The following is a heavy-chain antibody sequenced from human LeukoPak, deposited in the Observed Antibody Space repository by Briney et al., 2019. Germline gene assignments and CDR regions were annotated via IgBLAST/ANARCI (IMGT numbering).Heavy chain of an antibody. V-gene: IGHV3-30*12. CDR3: ARVGSTGWYGDFDL. J-gene: IGHJ4*02. Sequence: GGSLRLSCAASAFTISRYGMHWVRRAPGKGLEWVAGIYDDGSQKYYGDSVKGRFTISRDNSQKTLNLHMNSLKPDDTAVYFCARVGSTGWYGDFDLWGQGAPVTVYS. CDR2: IYDDGSQK. CDR1: AFTISRYG. D-gene: IGHD6-19*01.